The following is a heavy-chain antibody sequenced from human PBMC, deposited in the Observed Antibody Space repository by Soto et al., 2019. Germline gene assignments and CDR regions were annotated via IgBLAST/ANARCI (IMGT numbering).Heavy chain of an antibody. J-gene: IGHJ4*02. V-gene: IGHV4-59*01. CDR3: ARYSREAVAGYTLDN. CDR1: GASISSNY. CDR2: VYNSGST. Sequence: ESLSLTCTGSGASISSNYWTWIRQPPGKGLEWIGYVYNSGSTNYNPSLKSRVTISEDTSKSQFSLKVNSMTAADTAVYYCARYSREAVAGYTLDNWGQGILVTVSS. D-gene: IGHD6-13*01.